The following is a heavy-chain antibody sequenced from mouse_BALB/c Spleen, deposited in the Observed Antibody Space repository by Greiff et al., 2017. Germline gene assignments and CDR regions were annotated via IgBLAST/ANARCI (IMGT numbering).Heavy chain of an antibody. Sequence: QVTLKVSGPGILQPSQTLSLTCSFSGFSLSTSGMGVSWIRQPSGKGLEWLAHIYWDDDKRYNPSLKSRLTISKDTSSNQVFLKITSVDTADTATYYCARRVYYGNYEYYAMDYWGQGTSVTVSS. CDR2: IYWDDDK. CDR3: ARRVYYGNYEYYAMDY. J-gene: IGHJ4*01. D-gene: IGHD2-1*01. V-gene: IGHV8-12*01. CDR1: GFSLSTSGMG.